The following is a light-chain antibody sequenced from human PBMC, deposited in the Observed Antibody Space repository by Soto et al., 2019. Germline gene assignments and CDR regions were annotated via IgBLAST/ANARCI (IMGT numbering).Light chain of an antibody. J-gene: IGKJ4*01. CDR1: QSFGNY. V-gene: IGKV3-11*01. CDR3: QHRVNWPLLV. CDR2: DTY. Sequence: EIVLTQSPATLSVYPGEGATLSCWASQSFGNYIAWYQQKPGQIPRLLISDTYNRAAGIPARFSGSGSGAAFSLIISSLEPEDSAIYYCQHRVNWPLLVFGGGTKVEIK.